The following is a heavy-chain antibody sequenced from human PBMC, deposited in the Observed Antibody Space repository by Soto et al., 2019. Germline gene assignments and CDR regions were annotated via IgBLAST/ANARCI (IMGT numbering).Heavy chain of an antibody. CDR1: GGSISSSSYY. J-gene: IGHJ4*02. CDR3: ARHGNYDFWRDPPPPYYFDY. CDR2: IYYSGST. V-gene: IGHV4-39*01. D-gene: IGHD3-3*01. Sequence: QLQLQESGPGLVKPSETLSLTCTVSGGSISSSSYYWGWIRQPPGKGLEWIGSIYYSGSTYYNPSLKSRVTISVDTSKNQFSLKLSSVTAADTAVYYCARHGNYDFWRDPPPPYYFDYWGQGTLVTVSS.